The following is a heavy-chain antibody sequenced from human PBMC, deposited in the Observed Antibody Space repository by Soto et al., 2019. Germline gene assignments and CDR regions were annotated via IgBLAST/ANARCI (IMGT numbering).Heavy chain of an antibody. Sequence: SQTLSLTCAISGDSVSSNSAAWNWIRQSPSRGLEWLGRTYYRAKWYNDYAVSVKSRITINPDTSKNQFSMQLNCVTPEDTAVYYCARGGGHPPTIFGVVTTRRYYYCYYMYGWGQGTTSTVSS. J-gene: IGHJ6*03. CDR1: GDSVSSNSAA. D-gene: IGHD3-3*01. CDR2: TYYRAKWYN. CDR3: ARGGGHPPTIFGVVTTRRYYYCYYMYG. V-gene: IGHV6-1*01.